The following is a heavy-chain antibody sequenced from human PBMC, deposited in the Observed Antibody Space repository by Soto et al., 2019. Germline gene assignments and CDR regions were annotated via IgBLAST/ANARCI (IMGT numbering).Heavy chain of an antibody. CDR3: ARSDYDADAFDI. V-gene: IGHV4-59*01. J-gene: IGHJ3*02. D-gene: IGHD4-17*01. Sequence: TLSLTCTFSSCSLSSYYWSWIRQPPGKGLEWIGDIYYSGSTNYNPSLKSRVTISVDTSKNQFSLKLSSVTAADTAVYYCARSDYDADAFDIWGQGTMVTVSS. CDR1: SCSLSSYY. CDR2: IYYSGST.